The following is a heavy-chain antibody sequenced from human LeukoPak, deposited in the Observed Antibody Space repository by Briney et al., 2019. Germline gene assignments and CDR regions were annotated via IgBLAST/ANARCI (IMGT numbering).Heavy chain of an antibody. V-gene: IGHV4-61*02. CDR1: GGSISSGSYY. CDR3: ASEVGANFDY. Sequence: SQTLSLTCTVSGGSISSGSYYWSWIRQPAGKGLEWIGRIYTSGSTNYNPSLKSRVTISVDTSKNQFSLKLSSVTAADTAVYYCASEVGANFDYWGQGTLVTVSS. J-gene: IGHJ4*02. D-gene: IGHD1-26*01. CDR2: IYTSGST.